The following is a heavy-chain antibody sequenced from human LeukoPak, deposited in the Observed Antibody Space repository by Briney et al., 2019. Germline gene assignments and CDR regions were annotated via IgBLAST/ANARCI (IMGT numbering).Heavy chain of an antibody. D-gene: IGHD6-6*01. CDR1: GFTFSTTG. CDR3: AKTASSSGE. CDR2: ISGISDKT. V-gene: IGHV3-23*01. J-gene: IGHJ4*02. Sequence: GGSLRLSCAASGFTFSTTGMSWVRQAPGKGLEWVSGISGISDKTYYTDSVKGRFSVFRDNSRNTLYLQMNNVRVEDTALYYCAKTASSSGEWGQGTLVTVSS.